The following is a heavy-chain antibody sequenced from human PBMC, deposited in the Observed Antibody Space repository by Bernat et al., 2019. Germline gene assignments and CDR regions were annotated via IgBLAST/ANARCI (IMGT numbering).Heavy chain of an antibody. V-gene: IGHV3-48*03. CDR1: GFTFSSYE. Sequence: EVQLVESGGGLVQPGGSLRLSCAASGFTFSSYEMNWVRQAPGKGLEWVSYISSSGSTIYYADPVKGRFTISRDNAKNSLYLQMNSLRAEDTAVYYCAREPNYMDVWGKGTTVTVSS. CDR2: ISSSGSTI. CDR3: AREPNYMDV. J-gene: IGHJ6*03.